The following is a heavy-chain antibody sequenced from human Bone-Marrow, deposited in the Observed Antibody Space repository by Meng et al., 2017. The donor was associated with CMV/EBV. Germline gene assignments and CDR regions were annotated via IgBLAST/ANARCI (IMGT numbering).Heavy chain of an antibody. Sequence: GGSLRLSCMGSGYSFTSYWIGWVRQMPGKGLEWMGIIYPGDSDTRYSPYFQGQVTISADKSISTAYLQWSSLKASDTAMYYCATTGTTGYYGMDVWGQGTTVTVSS. V-gene: IGHV5-51*01. J-gene: IGHJ6*02. CDR1: GYSFTSYW. CDR3: ATTGTTGYYGMDV. CDR2: IYPGDSDT. D-gene: IGHD1-7*01.